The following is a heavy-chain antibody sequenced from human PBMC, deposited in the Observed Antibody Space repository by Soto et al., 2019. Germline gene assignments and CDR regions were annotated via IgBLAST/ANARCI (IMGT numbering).Heavy chain of an antibody. CDR3: AKGGATYGLLTHDY. Sequence: EVQLLESGGDLVQPGGSLRVSCVASGFTFSNYAMSWVRQAPGKGLEWITTITGSSTVTYYTDSVKCRFAISRDNSKNTLFLQMNSLTAEDTAVYYCAKGGATYGLLTHDYWGQGTLVTVSS. CDR1: GFTFSNYA. CDR2: ITGSSTVT. D-gene: IGHD3-9*01. V-gene: IGHV3-23*01. J-gene: IGHJ4*02.